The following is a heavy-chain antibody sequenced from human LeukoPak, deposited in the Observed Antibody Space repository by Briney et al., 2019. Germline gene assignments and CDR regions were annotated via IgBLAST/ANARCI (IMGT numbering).Heavy chain of an antibody. CDR2: IYYSGST. J-gene: IGHJ4*02. V-gene: IGHV4-61*01. CDR1: GGSVSSGSYY. D-gene: IGHD4-17*01. Sequence: SETLSLTCTVSGGSVSSGSYYWSWIRQPPGKGLEWIGYIYYSGSTNYNPSLKSRVTISVDTSKNQFSLKLSSVTAADTAVYYCARTQDYGDYIDYWGQGTLVTVSS. CDR3: ARTQDYGDYIDY.